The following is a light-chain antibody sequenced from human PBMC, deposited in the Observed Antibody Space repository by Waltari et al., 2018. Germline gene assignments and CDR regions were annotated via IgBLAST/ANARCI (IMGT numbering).Light chain of an antibody. CDR3: MQGSQWPPWT. V-gene: IGKV2-30*02. J-gene: IGKJ1*01. Sequence: DVVMTQSPLSLSVTLGQPASISCRSSQSLLHSDGNTYLNWFHQGPGQSPRRLIFRAFYRDYGVPERFTGSGSGTDFTLEISRVEAEDVGIYYCMQGSQWPPWTFGQGTKVEIK. CDR2: RAF. CDR1: QSLLHSDGNTY.